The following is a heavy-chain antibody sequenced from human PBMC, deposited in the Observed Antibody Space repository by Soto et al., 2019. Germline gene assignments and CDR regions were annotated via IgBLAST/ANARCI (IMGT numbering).Heavy chain of an antibody. CDR1: GFTFSSHA. V-gene: IGHV3-30-3*01. CDR2: ISYDGINK. CDR3: ARAFYGSEIGNYYFDY. Sequence: ESGGGVVQPGRSLRLSCGASGFTFSSHAMHWVRQAPGKGLEWVAVISYDGINKYYADSVKGRFTISRDNSENTLYLQMNSLRAEDTAVYYCARAFYGSEIGNYYFDYWGQGTLVTVSS. J-gene: IGHJ4*02. D-gene: IGHD3-10*01.